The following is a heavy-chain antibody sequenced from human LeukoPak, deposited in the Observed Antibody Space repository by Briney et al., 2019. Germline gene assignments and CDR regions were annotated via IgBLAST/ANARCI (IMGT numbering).Heavy chain of an antibody. CDR3: AKDGAQYFQH. Sequence: GGSLRLSCAASGFTFSNYGMHWVRQAPGKGLEWVAFIRNDDGSNKYYADSVKGRFTISRDNSKNTVHLQMNSLRVEDTAVYYCAKDGAQYFQHWGQGALVTVSA. CDR1: GFTFSNYG. J-gene: IGHJ1*01. V-gene: IGHV3-30*02. CDR2: IRNDDGSNK. D-gene: IGHD3-16*01.